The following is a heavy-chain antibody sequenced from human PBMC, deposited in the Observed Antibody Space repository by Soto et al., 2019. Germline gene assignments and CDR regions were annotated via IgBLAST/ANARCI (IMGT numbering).Heavy chain of an antibody. Sequence: KTSETLSLTCAVSGGSISSSNWWSWVRQPPGKGLEWIGEIYHSGSTNYNPSLKSRVTISVDKSKNQFSLKLSSVTAADTAVYYCARDLELRPGGYYYYGMDVWGQGTTVTVSS. D-gene: IGHD1-7*01. CDR1: GGSISSSNW. V-gene: IGHV4-4*02. J-gene: IGHJ6*02. CDR2: IYHSGST. CDR3: ARDLELRPGGYYYYGMDV.